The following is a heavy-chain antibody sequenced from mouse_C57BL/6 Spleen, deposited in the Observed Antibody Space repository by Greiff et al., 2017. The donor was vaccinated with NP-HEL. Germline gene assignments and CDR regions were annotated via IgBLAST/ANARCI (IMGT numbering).Heavy chain of an antibody. V-gene: IGHV5-9*01. Sequence: EVKLQESGGGLVKPGGSLKLSCAASGFTFSSYTMSWVRQTPEKRLEWVATISGGGGNTYYPDSVKGRFTISRDNAKNTLYLQMSSRRSEDTALYYCARHDGNYFDYWGQGTTLTVSS. CDR3: ARHDGNYFDY. CDR2: ISGGGGNT. J-gene: IGHJ2*01. CDR1: GFTFSSYT. D-gene: IGHD2-3*01.